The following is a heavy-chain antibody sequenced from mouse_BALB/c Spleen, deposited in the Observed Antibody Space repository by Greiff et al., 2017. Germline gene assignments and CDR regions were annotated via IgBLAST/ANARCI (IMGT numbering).Heavy chain of an antibody. J-gene: IGHJ3*01. V-gene: IGHV5-17*02. CDR2: ISSGSSTI. CDR3: ARSVIYYGNYGFAY. CDR1: GFTFSSFG. D-gene: IGHD2-1*01. Sequence: EVKLMESGGGLVQPGGSRKLSCAASGFTFSSFGMHWVRQAPEKGLEWVAYISSGSSTIYYADTVKGRFTISRDNPKNTLFLQMTSLRSEDTAMYYCARSVIYYGNYGFAYWGQGTLVTVSA.